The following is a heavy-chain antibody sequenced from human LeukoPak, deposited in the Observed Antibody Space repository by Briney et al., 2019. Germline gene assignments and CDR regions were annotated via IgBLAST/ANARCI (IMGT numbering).Heavy chain of an antibody. CDR2: IYYSGST. Sequence: PSETLPLTCTVPGGPLRSYYWSWIPQPPGKGLEWIGHIYYSGSTNYNPSLKSRVTISVDTSKNQFSLKLSSVTAADTAVYYCARVPGDLITGTNYYYYYMDVWGKGTTVTVSS. V-gene: IGHV4-59*13. CDR1: GGPLRSYY. D-gene: IGHD1-20*01. J-gene: IGHJ6*03. CDR3: ARVPGDLITGTNYYYYYMDV.